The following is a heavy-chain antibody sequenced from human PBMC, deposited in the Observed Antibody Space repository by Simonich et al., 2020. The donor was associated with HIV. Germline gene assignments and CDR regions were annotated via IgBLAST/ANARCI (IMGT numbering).Heavy chain of an antibody. Sequence: QVQLVQSGAAVKKPGASVKVSCKASGYTFIDYYIHWVRQAPGQGLEWMGGSKPERGATEFAQKFQGRVTLTRDTSITTAYMEVSRLTSDDTAVYYCAREGNQLEDAFNIWGQGTMVTVSS. CDR1: GYTFIDYY. CDR3: AREGNQLEDAFNI. D-gene: IGHD6-13*01. V-gene: IGHV1-2*02. CDR2: SKPERGAT. J-gene: IGHJ3*02.